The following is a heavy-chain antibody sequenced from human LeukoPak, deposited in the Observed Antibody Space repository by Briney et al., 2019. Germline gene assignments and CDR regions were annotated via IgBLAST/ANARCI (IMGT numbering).Heavy chain of an antibody. CDR2: ISGSGGRT. CDR1: EFSVGSNS. D-gene: IGHD1-26*01. CDR3: GKDSYVGVNWFDP. Sequence: PGGSLRLSCAASEFSVGSNSMSWVRQAPGKGLEWVSAISGSGGRTFYADSVKGRFTISRDNSKNMVYLEMNSLRVEDTAVYYCGKDSYVGVNWFDPRGQGTLVTVSS. J-gene: IGHJ5*02. V-gene: IGHV3-23*01.